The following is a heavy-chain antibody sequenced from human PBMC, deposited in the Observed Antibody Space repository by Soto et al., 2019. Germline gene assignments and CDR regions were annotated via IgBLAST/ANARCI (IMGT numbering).Heavy chain of an antibody. Sequence: GGSLRLSCAASGFTFSSYAMSWVRQAPGKGLEWVSAIRDSGCSTYYADSVKGRFTISRDNSKNTLYLQMNSLRAEDTAVYYCAKNQSGYSSSWYYYYYGMDVWGQGTTVTVSS. CDR1: GFTFSSYA. CDR3: AKNQSGYSSSWYYYYYGMDV. CDR2: IRDSGCST. V-gene: IGHV3-23*01. D-gene: IGHD6-13*01. J-gene: IGHJ6*02.